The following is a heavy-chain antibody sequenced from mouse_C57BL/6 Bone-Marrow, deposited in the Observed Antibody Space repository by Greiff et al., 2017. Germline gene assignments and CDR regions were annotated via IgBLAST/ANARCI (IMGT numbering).Heavy chain of an antibody. CDR1: GFAFSDYY. D-gene: IGHD1-1*01. CDR3: ARITTVVTPYYAMDY. CDR2: INYDGSST. Sequence: DVQLVESEGGLVQPGSSMKLSCTASGFAFSDYYMAWVRQVPEKGLEWVASINYDGSSTYYLDSLKSRFIISRDNAKNILYLQLSSLKSEDTATYYCARITTVVTPYYAMDYWGQGTSVTVSS. V-gene: IGHV5-16*01. J-gene: IGHJ4*01.